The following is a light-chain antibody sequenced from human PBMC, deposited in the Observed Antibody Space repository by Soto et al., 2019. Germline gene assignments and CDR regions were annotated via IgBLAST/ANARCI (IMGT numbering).Light chain of an antibody. J-gene: IGKJ5*01. Sequence: IVMTQSPVTLSVSPGERATLSCRASQSVGSNLAWFQQKPGQAPRLLIYGASTRATGVPARFSGSGSGTDFTLTISSLQSEDFAVYYCQQYTNWPPITFGQGTRLEIK. CDR3: QQYTNWPPIT. CDR1: QSVGSN. V-gene: IGKV3-15*01. CDR2: GAS.